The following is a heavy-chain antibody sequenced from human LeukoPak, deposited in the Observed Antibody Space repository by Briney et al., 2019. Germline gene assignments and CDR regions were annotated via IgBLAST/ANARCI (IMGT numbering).Heavy chain of an antibody. D-gene: IGHD6-13*01. Sequence: TSETLSLTCAVYGGSFSGYYWSWIRQPPGKGLEWIGEINHSGSTNYNPSLKSRVTISVDTSKDQFSLKLSSLTAADTGVYYCARPPGIAAAWLDPWGQGTLVTVSS. CDR1: GGSFSGYY. J-gene: IGHJ5*02. V-gene: IGHV4-34*01. CDR3: ARPPGIAAAWLDP. CDR2: INHSGST.